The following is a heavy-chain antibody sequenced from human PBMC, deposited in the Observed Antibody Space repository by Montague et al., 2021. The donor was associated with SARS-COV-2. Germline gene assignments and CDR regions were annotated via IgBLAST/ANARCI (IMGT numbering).Heavy chain of an antibody. D-gene: IGHD3-22*01. Sequence: SETLSLTCTVSGASVRSGNSYRNWIRQPPGKGLEWIGYISYSGSTNYSPSLKSRVTISVDTSKNQFSLKVISATAADTAVYYCARNGYESVDYSYIYPDWGQGTLVTVSS. CDR1: GASVRSGNSY. V-gene: IGHV4-61*01. CDR3: ARNGYESVDYSYIYPD. CDR2: ISYSGST. J-gene: IGHJ4*02.